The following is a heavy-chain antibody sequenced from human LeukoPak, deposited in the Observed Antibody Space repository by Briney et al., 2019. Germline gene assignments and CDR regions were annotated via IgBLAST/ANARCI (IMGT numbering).Heavy chain of an antibody. J-gene: IGHJ4*02. D-gene: IGHD7-27*01. CDR1: GFTFSSYW. CDR3: AREGTLRAHWDPFDY. V-gene: IGHV3-7*01. CDR2: INIDGSEK. Sequence: GGSLRLSCAASGFTFSSYWMSWLRQAPGKGLEWVATINIDGSEKYYVDSVKGRFTISRDNARNSLYLQMNSLRGEDKAVYYCAREGTLRAHWDPFDYWGQGTLVTVSS.